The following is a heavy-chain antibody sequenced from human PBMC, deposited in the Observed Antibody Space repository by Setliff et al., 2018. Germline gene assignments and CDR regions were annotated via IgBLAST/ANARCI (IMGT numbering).Heavy chain of an antibody. J-gene: IGHJ4*02. CDR2: IYYSGST. Sequence: NPSETLSLTCTVSGGSISSSSYYWGWIRQPPGKGLEWIGSIYYSGSTYYNPSLKSRVTISVDTSKNQFSLKLSSVTAADTAVYYCARLGGVGATILNYFDYWGQGTLVTVSS. V-gene: IGHV4-39*01. CDR3: ARLGGVGATILNYFDY. CDR1: GGSISSSSYY. D-gene: IGHD1-26*01.